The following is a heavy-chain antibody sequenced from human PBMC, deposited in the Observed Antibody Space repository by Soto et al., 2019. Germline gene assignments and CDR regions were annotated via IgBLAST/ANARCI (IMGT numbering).Heavy chain of an antibody. CDR1: GFTFSSYA. CDR3: ARYIPGVRYYGMDV. Sequence: EVQLLESGGGLVQPGGSLRLSCAASGFTFSSYAMKWVRQAPGKGLEWVSVIGESGTPTYYADSVKGRFTISRDNSGNTLFLEMYSLRAEDTAVYYCARYIPGVRYYGMDVWGQGTTVTVSS. CDR2: IGESGTPT. J-gene: IGHJ6*02. D-gene: IGHD2-2*01. V-gene: IGHV3-23*01.